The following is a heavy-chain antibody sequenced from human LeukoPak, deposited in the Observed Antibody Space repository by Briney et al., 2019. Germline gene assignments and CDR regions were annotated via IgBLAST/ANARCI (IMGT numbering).Heavy chain of an antibody. D-gene: IGHD2-15*01. CDR3: ARGVLGYCSGGSCYPYYYGMDV. J-gene: IGHJ6*02. Sequence: PSETLSLTCAVYGGSFSGYYWSWIRQPPGKGLEWIGEINHSGSTNYNPSLKSRVTISVDTSKNQFSLKLSSVTAADTAVYYCARGVLGYCSGGSCYPYYYGMDVWGQETTVTVSS. V-gene: IGHV4-34*01. CDR2: INHSGST. CDR1: GGSFSGYY.